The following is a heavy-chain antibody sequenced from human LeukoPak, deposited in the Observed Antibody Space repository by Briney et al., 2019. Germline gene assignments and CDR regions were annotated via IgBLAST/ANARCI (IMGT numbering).Heavy chain of an antibody. V-gene: IGHV1-69*05. Sequence: ASVKVSCKASGGTFTSYAISWVRQAPGQGLEWRGGIIPICGTANYAQKFQGRVTITTDESTSTAYMELSSLRSEDTAVYYCASYAGAYYYYMDVWGKGTTVTVSS. CDR2: IIPICGTA. D-gene: IGHD3-16*01. J-gene: IGHJ6*03. CDR3: ASYAGAYYYYMDV. CDR1: GGTFTSYA.